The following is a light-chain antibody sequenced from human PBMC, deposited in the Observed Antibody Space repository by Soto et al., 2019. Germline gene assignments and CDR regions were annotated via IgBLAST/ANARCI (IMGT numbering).Light chain of an antibody. CDR2: EVS. CDR1: SSDVGGYNY. Sequence: QSVLTQPASVSGSPGQSITISCTGTSSDVGGYNYVSWYRQHPGKAPKLMIYEVSNRPSGFSNRFSGSKSGNTASLTISGLQADDEADYYCSSYTSSSTLDVFGTGTKVTVL. J-gene: IGLJ1*01. V-gene: IGLV2-14*01. CDR3: SSYTSSSTLDV.